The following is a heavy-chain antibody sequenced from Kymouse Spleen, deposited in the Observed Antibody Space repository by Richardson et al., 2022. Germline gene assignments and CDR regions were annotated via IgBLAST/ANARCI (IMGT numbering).Heavy chain of an antibody. J-gene: IGHJ6*02. Sequence: QVQLVQSGAEVKKPGASVKVSCKASGYTFTSYDINWVRQATGQGLEWMGWMNPNSGNTGYAQKFQGRVTMTRNTSISTAYMELSSLRSEDTAVYYCARGGDFWSGYYTYYYYYGMDVWGQGTTVTVSS. CDR1: GYTFTSYD. CDR2: MNPNSGNT. D-gene: IGHD3-3*01. CDR3: ARGGDFWSGYYTYYYYYGMDV. V-gene: IGHV1-8*01.